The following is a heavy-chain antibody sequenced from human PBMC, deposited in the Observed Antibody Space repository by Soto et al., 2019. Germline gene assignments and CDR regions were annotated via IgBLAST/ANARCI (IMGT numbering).Heavy chain of an antibody. CDR1: GFILSNNA. J-gene: IGHJ4*02. D-gene: IGHD2-2*01. V-gene: IGHV3-30*03. CDR2: ILYDGINK. Sequence: QVQLVESGGGVVQPGRSLRLSCAASGFILSNNAMHWVRQAPGKGLEWVAVILYDGINKYYAASVRGRFTITRDKSEKTESLEMNRLPPAHTALYDCGMSSTRGCSNCDSWGQGTLGTVSS. CDR3: GMSSTRGCSNCDS.